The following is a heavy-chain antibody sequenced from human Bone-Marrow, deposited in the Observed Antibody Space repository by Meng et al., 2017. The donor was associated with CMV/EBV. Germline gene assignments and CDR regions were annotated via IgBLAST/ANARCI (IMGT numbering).Heavy chain of an antibody. D-gene: IGHD6-19*01. J-gene: IGHJ4*02. V-gene: IGHV3-7*01. Sequence: ETLSLTCTVSGGSISSSSYYWGWIRQPPGKGLEWVANIKQDGSEKYYVDSVKGRFTISRDNAKNSLYLQMNSLRAEDTAVYYCARVGSSGTVDFDYWGQGTRVTVSS. CDR2: IKQDGSEK. CDR1: GGSISSSSYY. CDR3: ARVGSSGTVDFDY.